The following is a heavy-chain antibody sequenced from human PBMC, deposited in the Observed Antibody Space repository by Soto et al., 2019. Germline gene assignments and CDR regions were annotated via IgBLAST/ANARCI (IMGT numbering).Heavy chain of an antibody. Sequence: GGSLRLSCAASGFTFSSYGMHWVRQAPGKGLEWVAVISYDGSNQYYTDSVKGRFTISRDNSKNTLYLQMNSLRAEDTAVYYCAKDFYSYGPHYFDYWGQGTLVTVSS. D-gene: IGHD5-18*01. CDR2: ISYDGSNQ. J-gene: IGHJ4*02. CDR1: GFTFSSYG. CDR3: AKDFYSYGPHYFDY. V-gene: IGHV3-30*18.